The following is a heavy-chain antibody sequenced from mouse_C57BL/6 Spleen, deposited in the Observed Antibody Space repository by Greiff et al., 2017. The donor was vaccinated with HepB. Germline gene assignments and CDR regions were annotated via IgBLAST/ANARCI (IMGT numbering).Heavy chain of an antibody. D-gene: IGHD1-1*01. CDR2: ISSGGSYT. Sequence: EVKLMESGGDLVKPGGSLKLSCAASGFTSSSYGMSWVRQTPDKRLEWAATISSGGSYTYYPDSVKGRFTISRDNAKNTLYLQMSSLKSEDTAMYYCARRGSYAMDYWGQGTSVTVSS. CDR1: GFTSSSYG. V-gene: IGHV5-6*02. J-gene: IGHJ4*01. CDR3: ARRGSYAMDY.